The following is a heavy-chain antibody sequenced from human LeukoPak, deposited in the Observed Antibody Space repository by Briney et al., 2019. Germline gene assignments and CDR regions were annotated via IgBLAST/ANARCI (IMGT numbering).Heavy chain of an antibody. CDR1: GFTFSSYG. CDR2: ISHDGRNK. V-gene: IGHV3-30*18. D-gene: IGHD2-2*01. CDR3: AKEVVEPAPMPPAYYYYGLDV. J-gene: IGHJ6*04. Sequence: PPGGSLRLSCAASGFTFSSYGMHWVRQAPGKGLEWVAVISHDGRNKNYADSVKGRFTASRDNSKSTLYLQMNSLRTEDTAVYYCAKEVVEPAPMPPAYYYYGLDVWGKGTTVTVSS.